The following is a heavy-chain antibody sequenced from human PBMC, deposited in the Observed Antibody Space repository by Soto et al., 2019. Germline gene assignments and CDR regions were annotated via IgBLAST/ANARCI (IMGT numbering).Heavy chain of an antibody. CDR2: ISSSSSYI. CDR3: ARPDRDWYFDL. V-gene: IGHV3-21*01. CDR1: GFTFSTYS. J-gene: IGHJ2*01. Sequence: EVQLVESGGGLVKPGGSLRLSCGASGFTFSTYSMNWVRQAPGKGLEWVSSISSSSSYIYYADSVKGRFTISRDNAKNSLYLQMNSLRAEDTAVYYCARPDRDWYFDLWGRGTLVTVSS.